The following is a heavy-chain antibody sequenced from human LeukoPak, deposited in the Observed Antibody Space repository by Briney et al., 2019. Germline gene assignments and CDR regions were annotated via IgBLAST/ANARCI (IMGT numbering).Heavy chain of an antibody. Sequence: GGSLRLSCAASGFTFSSYGMNWVRQAPGKGLEWVSSISTTSSNKYYADSVKGRFTISRDNAKNSLYLQMNSLRVEDAAVYYCASYSIPGAYVWGQGTTVTVSS. CDR1: GFTFSSYG. J-gene: IGHJ6*02. D-gene: IGHD4-11*01. V-gene: IGHV3-21*01. CDR3: ASYSIPGAYV. CDR2: ISTTSSNK.